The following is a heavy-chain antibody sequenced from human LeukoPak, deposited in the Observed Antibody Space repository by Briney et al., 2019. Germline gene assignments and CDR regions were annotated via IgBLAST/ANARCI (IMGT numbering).Heavy chain of an antibody. Sequence: GGSLRLSCAAPGFTFSGSAMHWVSQASGKGLEWVGRIRSKANSYATAYAASVKGRFTISRDDSKNTAYLQMNSLKTEDTAVYYCTSQGAIDYWGQGTLVTVSS. J-gene: IGHJ4*02. D-gene: IGHD3-16*01. V-gene: IGHV3-73*01. CDR2: IRSKANSYAT. CDR3: TSQGAIDY. CDR1: GFTFSGSA.